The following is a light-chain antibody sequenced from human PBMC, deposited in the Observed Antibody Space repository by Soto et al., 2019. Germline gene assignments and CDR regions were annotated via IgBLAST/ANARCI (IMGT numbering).Light chain of an antibody. V-gene: IGLV1-44*01. CDR2: GHD. CDR1: SSTIGNNA. Sequence: QAVVTQPPSASGPPGQRVTISCSGSSSTIGNNAVDWYQQLPGTAPKLLIYGHDQRHLGVPDRFSASRSGNSATLAISGLQPGDEGIYYCAVWGDKLDGPGVFGGGTKVTVL. J-gene: IGLJ3*02. CDR3: AVWGDKLDGPGV.